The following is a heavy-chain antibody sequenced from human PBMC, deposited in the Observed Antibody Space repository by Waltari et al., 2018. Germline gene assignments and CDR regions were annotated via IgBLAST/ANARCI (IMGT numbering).Heavy chain of an antibody. D-gene: IGHD5-12*01. CDR1: GFYFPIYS. J-gene: IGHJ5*02. V-gene: IGHV3-48*04. Sequence: EVQLVESGGGLVQPGGSLRLPCEASGFYFPIYSLNWVRQAPGKGLEWSSHIGPNFATDHADSVRGRVTISRDNAKTAVYLQMNSLTANDTAVYYCARDARRESSGYDYFFDHWGQGVLVTVSS. CDR2: IGPNFAT. CDR3: ARDARRESSGYDYFFDH.